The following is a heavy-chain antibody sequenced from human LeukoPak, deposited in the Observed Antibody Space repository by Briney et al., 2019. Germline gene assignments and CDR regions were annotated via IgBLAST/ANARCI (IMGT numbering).Heavy chain of an antibody. CDR1: GFTFDDYA. J-gene: IGHJ4*02. V-gene: IGHV3-9*01. CDR3: AKGQRYDSSNFDY. Sequence: PGGSLTLSCSASGFTFDDYAMRWVRQPAGEGREWVSVISWNSGSLGYADYVKGRITISTDKAKNSLYLQMNTLTAEDTALYSCAKGQRYDSSNFDYWGQGTLVTVSS. D-gene: IGHD3-22*01. CDR2: ISWNSGSL.